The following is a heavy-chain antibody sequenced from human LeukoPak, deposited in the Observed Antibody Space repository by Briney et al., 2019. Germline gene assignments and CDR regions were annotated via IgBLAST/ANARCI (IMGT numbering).Heavy chain of an antibody. V-gene: IGHV5-51*01. CDR3: ARLSGGSSLRNDAFHV. J-gene: IGHJ3*01. D-gene: IGHD1-26*01. CDR2: VYPDNSET. Sequence: GESLKISCKGSGYTFNIYWIAWVRQMPGEGLEWMGIVYPDNSETRYSPSFQGQVTFSADKSITTAYPQWNSLKESDTAMYYCARLSGGSSLRNDAFHVWGQGTMVTVSS. CDR1: GYTFNIYW.